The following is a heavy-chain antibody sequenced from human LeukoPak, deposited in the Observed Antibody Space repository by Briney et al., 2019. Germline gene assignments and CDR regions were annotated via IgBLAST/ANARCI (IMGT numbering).Heavy chain of an antibody. D-gene: IGHD6-13*01. J-gene: IGHJ4*02. CDR3: ARDDGSSWYMFDY. V-gene: IGHV3-7*01. CDR1: GFIFSGSD. CDR2: IKQDGSEK. Sequence: AGGSLRLSCAASGFIFSGSDMSWVRQAPGKGLEWVANIKQDGSEKYYVDSVKGRFTISRDNAKNSLYLQMNSLRAEDTAVYYCARDDGSSWYMFDYWGQGTLVTVSS.